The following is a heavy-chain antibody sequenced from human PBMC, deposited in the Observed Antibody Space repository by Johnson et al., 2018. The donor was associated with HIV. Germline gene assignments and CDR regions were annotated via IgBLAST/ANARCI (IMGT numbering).Heavy chain of an antibody. Sequence: VQLVESGGGVVQPGRSLRLSCAASGFTFSSYAMHWVRQAPGKGLEWVAVISYDGSNKYYADSVKGRFTISRYNAKNSLYLQMNSLRAEDTAVYYCARDWDAFDIWGQGTMVTVSS. CDR1: GFTFSSYA. CDR2: ISYDGSNK. V-gene: IGHV3-30-3*01. J-gene: IGHJ3*02. CDR3: ARDWDAFDI.